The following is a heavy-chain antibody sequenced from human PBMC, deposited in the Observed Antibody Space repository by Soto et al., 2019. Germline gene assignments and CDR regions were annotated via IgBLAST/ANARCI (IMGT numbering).Heavy chain of an antibody. CDR1: GGTFSSCA. D-gene: IGHD2-15*01. V-gene: IGHV1-69*13. CDR3: ARSGGEYINYYYYGMDV. Sequence: SVKVSCKASGGTFSSCAIGWVRQAPGQGLEWMGGIIPIFGTANYAQKFQGRVTITADESTSTAYMELSSLRSEDTAVYYCARSGGEYINYYYYGMDVWGQGTTVTVSS. CDR2: IIPIFGTA. J-gene: IGHJ6*02.